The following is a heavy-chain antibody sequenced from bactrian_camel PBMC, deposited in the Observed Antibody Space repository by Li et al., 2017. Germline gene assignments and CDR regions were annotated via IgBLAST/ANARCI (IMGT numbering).Heavy chain of an antibody. J-gene: IGHJ6*01. Sequence: HVQLVESGGGSVQAGGSLRLSCAASGYTYNRNCMAWFRQSPGKEREWVATIDLDGSTRYADSVLERFTISKDNARNTLLQMNSLKIEDTAIYYCAADLRWCRSGYFDPQARLGYWGQGTQVTV. CDR3: AADLRWCRSGYFDPQARLGY. CDR1: GYTYNRNC. CDR2: IDLDGST. D-gene: IGHD2*01. V-gene: IGHV3S53*01.